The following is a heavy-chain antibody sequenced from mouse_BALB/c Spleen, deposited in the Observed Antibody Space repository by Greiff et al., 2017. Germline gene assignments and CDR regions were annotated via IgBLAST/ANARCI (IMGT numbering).Heavy chain of an antibody. D-gene: IGHD1-1*01. CDR2: INSNGGST. V-gene: IGHV5-6-3*01. CDR3: ARALYGSGLGAMDY. J-gene: IGHJ4*01. CDR1: GFTFSSYG. Sequence: EVKLVESGGGLVQPGGSLKLSCAASGFTFSSYGMSWVRQTPDKRLELVATINSNGGSTYYPDSVKGRFTISRDNAKNTLYLQMSSLKSEDTAMYYCARALYGSGLGAMDYWGQGTSVTVSS.